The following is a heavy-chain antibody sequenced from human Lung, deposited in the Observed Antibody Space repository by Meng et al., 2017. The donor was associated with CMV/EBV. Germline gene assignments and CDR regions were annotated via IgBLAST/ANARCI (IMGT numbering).Heavy chain of an antibody. V-gene: IGHV4-39*07. J-gene: IGHJ3*02. Sequence: SETXSLTCTVSGGSISSSSYYWGWIRQPPGKGLEWIGSIYYGGSTYYNPSLKSRVTISVDTSKNQFSLKLSSVTAADTAVYYCAKENYDSSGDDAFDIWGQGXMVTVSS. D-gene: IGHD3-22*01. CDR1: GGSISSSSYY. CDR2: IYYGGST. CDR3: AKENYDSSGDDAFDI.